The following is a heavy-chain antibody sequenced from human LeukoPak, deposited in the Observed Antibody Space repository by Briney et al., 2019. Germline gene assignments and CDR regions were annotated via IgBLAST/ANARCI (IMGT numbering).Heavy chain of an antibody. D-gene: IGHD6-13*01. J-gene: IGHJ4*02. V-gene: IGHV1-2*02. CDR3: ARGKLVPDVLIDY. Sequence: ASVKVSCKASGYTFTGYYMHWVRQAPGQGLEWMGWINPNSDGTNYAQKFQGRVTMTRDTSISTAYMELSRLRSDDTAVYYCARGKLVPDVLIDYWGQGTLVTVSS. CDR2: INPNSDGT. CDR1: GYTFTGYY.